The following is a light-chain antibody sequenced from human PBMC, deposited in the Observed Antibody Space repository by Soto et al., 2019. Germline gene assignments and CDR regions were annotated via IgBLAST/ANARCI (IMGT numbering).Light chain of an antibody. CDR2: KAS. Sequence: DIQMTQSPSTLSASVGDRVTITCRASQSICSWLAWYQQKPGKAPKLLIYKASSLESGVPSRFSGSGSGTEFTLTISSLQPDDFATYYCQQYNSYSEAFGQGTKVDI. J-gene: IGKJ1*01. CDR1: QSICSW. CDR3: QQYNSYSEA. V-gene: IGKV1-5*03.